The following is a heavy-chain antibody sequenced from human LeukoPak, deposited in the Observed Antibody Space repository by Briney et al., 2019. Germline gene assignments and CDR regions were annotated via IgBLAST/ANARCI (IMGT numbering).Heavy chain of an antibody. CDR2: INPNSGGT. J-gene: IGHJ4*02. CDR3: ARVDAARLAVHY. V-gene: IGHV1-2*02. D-gene: IGHD6-13*01. CDR1: GYTFTGYY. Sequence: ASVKVSCKASGYTFTGYYLNWVRQAPGQGLEWMGRINPNSGGTNSGQKFQGRVTMTRDTSISTAYLELSSLTFDDTAVYYCARVDAARLAVHYWGQGTLVSVST.